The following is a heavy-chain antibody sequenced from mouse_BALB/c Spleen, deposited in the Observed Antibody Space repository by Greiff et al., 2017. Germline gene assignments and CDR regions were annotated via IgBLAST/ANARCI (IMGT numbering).Heavy chain of an antibody. CDR2: IWGGGST. CDR1: GFSLTDYG. D-gene: IGHD1-1*01. V-gene: IGHV2-6-5*01. Sequence: QVQLKESGPGLVAPSQSLSITCTVSGFSLTDYGVSWIRQPPGKGLEWLGVIWGGGSTYYNSALKSRLSISKDNSKNQVFLKMNSLQTDDTAMYNCAMSLYYYSSSYNYWGQGTTLTVSS. J-gene: IGHJ2*01. CDR3: AMSLYYYSSSYNY.